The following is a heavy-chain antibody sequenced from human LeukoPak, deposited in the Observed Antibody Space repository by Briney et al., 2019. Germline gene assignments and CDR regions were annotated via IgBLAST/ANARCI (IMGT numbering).Heavy chain of an antibody. D-gene: IGHD1-26*01. CDR2: INPNSGGT. J-gene: IGHJ4*02. V-gene: IGHV1-2*02. CDR1: GYTFTSYD. CDR3: ARGGGSYHVDY. Sequence: GASVKVSCKASGYTFTSYDINWVRQATGQGLEWMGWINPNSGGTNYAQQFQGRVTMTRDTSISTTYMELSRLTSDDTAVYYCARGGGSYHVDYWGQGTLVTVSS.